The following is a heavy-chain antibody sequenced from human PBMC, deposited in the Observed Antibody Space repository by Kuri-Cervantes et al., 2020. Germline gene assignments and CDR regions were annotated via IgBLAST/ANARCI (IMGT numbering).Heavy chain of an antibody. CDR1: GYTFTGYY. CDR2: INPNSGGT. J-gene: IGHJ4*02. V-gene: IGHV1-2*02. CDR3: AREFPLRSSGYSR. D-gene: IGHD3-22*01. Sequence: ASVKVSCKASGYTFTGYYMHWVRQAPGQGLEWMGWINPNSGGTNYAQKFQGRVTMTRDTSISTAYMELSRLRSDDTAVYYCAREFPLRSSGYSRWGQGTLVTVSS.